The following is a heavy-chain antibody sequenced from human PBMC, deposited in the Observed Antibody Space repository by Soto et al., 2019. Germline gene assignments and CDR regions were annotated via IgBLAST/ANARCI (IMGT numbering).Heavy chain of an antibody. D-gene: IGHD3-22*01. Sequence: ASVKVSCKVSGYTLTELSMHWVRQAPGKGLEWMGGFDPEDGLTIYAQKFQGRVTMTEDTSTDTAYMELSSLRSEDTAVYYCATVYDSSGYSAFDIWGQGTMVTVSS. V-gene: IGHV1-24*01. CDR1: GYTLTELS. J-gene: IGHJ3*02. CDR3: ATVYDSSGYSAFDI. CDR2: FDPEDGLT.